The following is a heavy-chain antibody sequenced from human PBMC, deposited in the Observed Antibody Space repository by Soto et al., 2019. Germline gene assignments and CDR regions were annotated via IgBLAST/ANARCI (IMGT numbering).Heavy chain of an antibody. V-gene: IGHV1-18*04. CDR1: GYTFNTYG. CDR3: ARIGGFLDWFEILVDY. CDR2: LTTYNGNT. Sequence: QVQLVQSGAEVKKPGASVKVSCKASGYTFNTYGISWVRQAPGQGLEWMGWLTTYNGNTNFAQKFEGRVNMTTDASTSTAYMELKSLISDDPAVYFCARIGGFLDWFEILVDYWGQGTLVTVSS. D-gene: IGHD3-3*01. J-gene: IGHJ4*02.